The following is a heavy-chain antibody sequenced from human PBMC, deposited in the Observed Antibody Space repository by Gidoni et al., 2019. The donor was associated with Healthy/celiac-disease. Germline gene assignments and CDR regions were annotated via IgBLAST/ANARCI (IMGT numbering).Heavy chain of an antibody. CDR3: AKAGSSGCFDY. V-gene: IGHV3-9*01. CDR2: ISWNSGSI. Sequence: EVQLVESGGGLVQPGRSLRLSCAASGFTFDDYAMHWVRQAPGKGLEWVSGISWNSGSIGYADSVKGRFTISRDNAKNSLYLQMNSLRAEDTALYYCAKAGSSGCFDYWGQGTLVTVSS. CDR1: GFTFDDYA. J-gene: IGHJ4*02. D-gene: IGHD6-19*01.